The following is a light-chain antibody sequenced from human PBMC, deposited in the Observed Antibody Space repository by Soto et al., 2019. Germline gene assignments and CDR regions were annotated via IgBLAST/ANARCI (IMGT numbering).Light chain of an antibody. Sequence: DIQMTQSPSTLSASVGDRVTITCRASQSISSWLAWYQQKPGKAPKLLIYDASSLESGVPSRFSGSGSGTEFTLNLSSLQPDDFATSYCQQYNSYSSKTFGQGTKVDIK. V-gene: IGKV1-5*01. CDR1: QSISSW. J-gene: IGKJ1*01. CDR2: DAS. CDR3: QQYNSYSSKT.